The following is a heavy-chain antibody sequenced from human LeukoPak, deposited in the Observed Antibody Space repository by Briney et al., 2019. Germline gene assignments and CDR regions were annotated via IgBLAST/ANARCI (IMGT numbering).Heavy chain of an antibody. CDR2: ISSSSSTI. J-gene: IGHJ4*02. Sequence: GGSLRLSCAASGFTFSSYSMNWVRQAPGKGLEWVSYISSSSSTIYYADSVKGRFTISRDNAKNSLYLQMNSLRAEDTAVYYCARDPGYSSGWWDYWGQGTLVTVSS. V-gene: IGHV3-48*01. D-gene: IGHD6-19*01. CDR3: ARDPGYSSGWWDY. CDR1: GFTFSSYS.